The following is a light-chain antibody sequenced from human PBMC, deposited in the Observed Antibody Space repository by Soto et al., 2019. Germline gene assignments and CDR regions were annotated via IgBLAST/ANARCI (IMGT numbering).Light chain of an antibody. CDR3: SSYTTSSTLV. V-gene: IGLV2-14*01. CDR2: EVS. Sequence: QSVLTQPASVSGSPGQSITISCTGTSSDVGSYNSVSWYQHHPGKAPKLMIYEVSNRPSGVSNRFSGSKSGNTASLTISGLQAEDEAYYYCSSYTTSSTLVFGTGTKLTVL. J-gene: IGLJ1*01. CDR1: SSDVGSYNS.